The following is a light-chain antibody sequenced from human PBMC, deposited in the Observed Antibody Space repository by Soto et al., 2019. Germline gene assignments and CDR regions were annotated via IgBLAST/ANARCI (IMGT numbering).Light chain of an antibody. Sequence: QSVLTQPPSASGTPGQRVTVSCSGSSSTIGSNNVAWYKHLAGSAPKLLIYENDQRPSGVPDRFSGSKSGTSASLAISGLRPEDEAKYYCSTWDDSLSSVLFGGGTKLTVL. J-gene: IGLJ2*01. V-gene: IGLV1-47*01. CDR1: SSTIGSNN. CDR3: STWDDSLSSVL. CDR2: END.